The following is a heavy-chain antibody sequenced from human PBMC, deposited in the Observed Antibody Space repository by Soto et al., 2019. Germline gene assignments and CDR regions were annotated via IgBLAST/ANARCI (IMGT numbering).Heavy chain of an antibody. CDR1: GYTFTDHH. D-gene: IGHD4-17*01. Sequence: QVQLVQSGAEVKKPGASVKVSYVASGYTFTDHHIHWVRQAPGQGLEWMGWINPHSGDTIYAQKLQGRVTLTRDTSISTAYMELSRLRADDTAVYYCARGRTVNFYGMDDWGQGTTVTVSS. J-gene: IGHJ6*02. V-gene: IGHV1-2*02. CDR3: ARGRTVNFYGMDD. CDR2: INPHSGDT.